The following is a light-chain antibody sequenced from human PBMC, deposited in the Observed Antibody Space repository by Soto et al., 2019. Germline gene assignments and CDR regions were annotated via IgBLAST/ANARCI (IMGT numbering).Light chain of an antibody. V-gene: IGKV3-15*01. CDR3: QHYNNWTLT. CDR2: GAS. CDR1: QIVSSN. Sequence: EVVMTQPPATLSVSPGERATLSCRASQIVSSNLAWYQQKPGQAPRLLIYGASTRATGIPARFSGSGSGTEFTLTISSLQSEDFAVYYCQHYNNWTLTFGQGTRMEIK. J-gene: IGKJ5*01.